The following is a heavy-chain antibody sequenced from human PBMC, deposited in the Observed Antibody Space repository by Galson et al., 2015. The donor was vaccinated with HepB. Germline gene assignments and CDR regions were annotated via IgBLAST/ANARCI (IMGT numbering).Heavy chain of an antibody. CDR2: IKQDGSEK. CDR3: ARGRYFDWLLPDHFDY. V-gene: IGHV3-7*03. Sequence: SLRLSCAASGFTFSSYWMSWVRQAPGKGLEWVANIKQDGSEKYYVDSVKGRFTISRDNAKNSLYLQMNSLRAEDTAVYYCARGRYFDWLLPDHFDYWDQGTLVTVSS. D-gene: IGHD3-9*01. CDR1: GFTFSSYW. J-gene: IGHJ4*02.